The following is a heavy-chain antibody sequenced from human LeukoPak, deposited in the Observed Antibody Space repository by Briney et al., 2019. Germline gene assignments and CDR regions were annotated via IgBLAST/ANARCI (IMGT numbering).Heavy chain of an antibody. J-gene: IGHJ4*02. CDR1: GFTFSSYG. Sequence: PGGSLRVYCAASGFTFSSYGMHWVRQAPGKGLEWVAVISYDGSNKYYADSVKGRFTISRENSKNTLYLQMNSLRAEDTAVYYCAKEGVRYIRPPAPFDYWGQGTLVTVSS. CDR2: ISYDGSNK. CDR3: AKEGVRYIRPPAPFDY. V-gene: IGHV3-30*18. D-gene: IGHD6-13*01.